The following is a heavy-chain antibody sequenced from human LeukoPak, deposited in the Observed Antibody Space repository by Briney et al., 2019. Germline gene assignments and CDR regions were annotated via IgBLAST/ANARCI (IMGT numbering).Heavy chain of an antibody. CDR3: ARGFPMVRGVIDY. J-gene: IGHJ4*02. D-gene: IGHD3-10*01. Sequence: GASVKASCKASGYTFTGYYMHWVRQAPGQGLEWMGWINPNSGGTNYAQKFQGRVTMTRDTSISTAYMELSRLRSDDTAVYYCARGFPMVRGVIDYWGQGTLVTVSS. V-gene: IGHV1-2*02. CDR1: GYTFTGYY. CDR2: INPNSGGT.